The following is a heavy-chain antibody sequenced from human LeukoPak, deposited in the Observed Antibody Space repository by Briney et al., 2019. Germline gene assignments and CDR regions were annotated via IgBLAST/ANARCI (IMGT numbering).Heavy chain of an antibody. D-gene: IGHD5-12*01. J-gene: IGHJ4*02. CDR3: ARDVGGGHSGYDY. CDR2: ISYDGINK. V-gene: IGHV3-30*04. CDR1: GFPYNICL. Sequence: GGPLTLPCAPSGFPYNICLLLGAPPPRERGLEGGTLISYDGINKYYPDSDSMRGRFTISRDDSKSTLYLQINSLRPEDTAVYYCARDVGGGHSGYDYWGQGTLVTVSS.